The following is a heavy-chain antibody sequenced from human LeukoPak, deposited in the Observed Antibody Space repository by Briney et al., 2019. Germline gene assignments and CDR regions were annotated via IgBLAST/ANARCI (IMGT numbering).Heavy chain of an antibody. CDR3: ARGTSWMSPYYYMDV. D-gene: IGHD2-2*01. V-gene: IGHV3-23*01. CDR2: IGSSGST. J-gene: IGHJ6*03. CDR1: GFTFSSYA. Sequence: LPGGSLRLSCGASGFTFSSYAMTWVRQPPGKGLEWVSAIGSSGSTYYADSVKGRFTISRDNSKNTLYLLMNSLRAGDTAVYYCARGTSWMSPYYYMDVWGTGTTVTVSS.